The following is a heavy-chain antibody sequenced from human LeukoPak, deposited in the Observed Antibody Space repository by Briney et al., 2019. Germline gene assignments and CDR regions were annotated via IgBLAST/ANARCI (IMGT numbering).Heavy chain of an antibody. CDR3: ARDRTLDYYYYYMDV. CDR2: IYTSGST. V-gene: IGHV4-4*07. J-gene: IGHJ6*03. CDR1: GGSISSYY. Sequence: PSETLSLTCTVSGGSISSYYWSWIRQPAGKGLEWIGRIYTSGSTNYNPSLKSRVTMSVDTYKNQFSLKLSSVTAADTAVYYCARDRTLDYYYYYMDVWGKGTTVTVSS.